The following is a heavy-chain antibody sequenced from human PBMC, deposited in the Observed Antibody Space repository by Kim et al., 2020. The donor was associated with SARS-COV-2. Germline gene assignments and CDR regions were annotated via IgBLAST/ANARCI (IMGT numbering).Heavy chain of an antibody. CDR3: ARGGWSLDY. D-gene: IGHD1-26*01. J-gene: IGHJ4*02. CDR1: GGSINNFY. V-gene: IGHV4-59*01. CDR2: IYYSGTT. Sequence: SETLSLTCTVSGGSINNFYWSWIRQPPGKGLEWIGYIYYSGTTNYNPSLKSRVTISVDASKNQLSLKLNSVPSSDTAVYYCARGGWSLDYWGQGTLVTVSS.